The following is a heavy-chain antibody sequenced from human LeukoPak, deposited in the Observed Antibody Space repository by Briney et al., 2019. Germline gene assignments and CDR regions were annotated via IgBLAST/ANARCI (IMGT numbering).Heavy chain of an antibody. CDR1: GFTFSSYS. J-gene: IGHJ1*01. CDR2: ISGSGGST. D-gene: IGHD2-21*01. V-gene: IGHV3-23*01. CDR3: AKDNRCGGDCYPEYFQH. Sequence: GGSLRLSCAASGFTFSSYSMNWVRQAPGKGLGWVSAISGSGGSTYYADSVKGRFTISRDNSKNTLYLQMNSLRAEDTAVYYCAKDNRCGGDCYPEYFQHWGQGTLVTVSS.